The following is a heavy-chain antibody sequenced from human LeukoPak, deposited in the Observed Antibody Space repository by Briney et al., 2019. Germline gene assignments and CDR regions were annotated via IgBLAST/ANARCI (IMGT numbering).Heavy chain of an antibody. CDR1: GFTFSSYA. D-gene: IGHD6-13*01. V-gene: IGHV3-23*01. J-gene: IGHJ4*02. Sequence: GGSLRLSCAASGFTFSSYAMSWVRQAPGKGLEWVSAISGSGGSSTYYADSVKGRFTISRDNSKNTLYLQMNSLRAEDTAVYYCANSAAVGTFYWGQGALVTVSS. CDR3: ANSAAVGTFY. CDR2: ISGSGGSST.